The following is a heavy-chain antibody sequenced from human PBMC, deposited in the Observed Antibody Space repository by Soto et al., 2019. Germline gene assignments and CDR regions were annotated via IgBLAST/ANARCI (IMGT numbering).Heavy chain of an antibody. Sequence: QVQLVESGGGLVKPGGSLRLSCAASGFTFSDYYMSWIRQAPGKGLEWVSYISSSGSTIYYADSVKGRFTISRDNAKNSLYLQMNSLRAEDTAVYYCARADTIFGVVIIPFYYYYYMDVWGKGTTVTVSS. V-gene: IGHV3-11*01. D-gene: IGHD3-3*01. CDR2: ISSSGSTI. CDR3: ARADTIFGVVIIPFYYYYYMDV. J-gene: IGHJ6*03. CDR1: GFTFSDYY.